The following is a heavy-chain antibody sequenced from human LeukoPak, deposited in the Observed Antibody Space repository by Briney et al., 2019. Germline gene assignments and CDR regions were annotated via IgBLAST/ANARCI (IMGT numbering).Heavy chain of an antibody. CDR3: ARFGPVYDSSGYYYYYYYMDV. Sequence: SETLSLTXAVYGGSFSGYYWSWIRQPPGKGLEWIGEINHSGSTNYNPSLKSRVTISVDTSKNQSSLKLSSVTAADTAVYYCARFGPVYDSSGYYYYYYYMDVWGKGTTVTVSS. CDR2: INHSGST. D-gene: IGHD3-22*01. V-gene: IGHV4-34*01. J-gene: IGHJ6*03. CDR1: GGSFSGYY.